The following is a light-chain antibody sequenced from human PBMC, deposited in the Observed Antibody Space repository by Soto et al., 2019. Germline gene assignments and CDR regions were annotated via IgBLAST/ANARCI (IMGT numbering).Light chain of an antibody. J-gene: IGLJ1*01. V-gene: IGLV1-44*01. CDR1: SSNIGSNT. CDR3: AAWDDSLNGYV. CDR2: SSN. Sequence: QSVLTQPPSASGTPGQRVTFSCSGSSSNIGSNTVNWYQQLPGTAPKLLIYSSNQRPSGVPDRFSGSKSGTSASLAISGLQSEDEADYYCAAWDDSLNGYVFGTGTKVTVL.